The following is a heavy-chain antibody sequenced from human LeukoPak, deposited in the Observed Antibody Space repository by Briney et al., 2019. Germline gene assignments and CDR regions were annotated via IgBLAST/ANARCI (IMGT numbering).Heavy chain of an antibody. CDR3: AKDYEAYYDYVWGRGYFDY. CDR1: GFTFSIYA. D-gene: IGHD3-16*01. J-gene: IGHJ4*02. Sequence: PGGSLRLSCAASGFTFSIYAMTWVRQAPGKGLEWVSGISGSGGSTYYADSAKGRFTISRDNSKNTLYLQMNSLRAEDTAVYYCAKDYEAYYDYVWGRGYFDYWGQGTLVTVSS. V-gene: IGHV3-23*01. CDR2: ISGSGGST.